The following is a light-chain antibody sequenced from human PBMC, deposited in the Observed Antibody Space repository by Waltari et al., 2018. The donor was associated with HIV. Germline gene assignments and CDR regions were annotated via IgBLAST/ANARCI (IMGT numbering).Light chain of an antibody. Sequence: QSVLTQPASVSGFLGQSITIPCGGSSGDIGSFNFVSWYHSRPYQAPRLLIHDVRSRPSGVSTRFSGSKTGSTASLTISGLNCEDEGVYYCCSYSRGGDSYVFGPGT. J-gene: IGLJ1*01. CDR3: CSYSRGGDSYV. V-gene: IGLV2-14*01. CDR1: SGDIGSFNF. CDR2: DVR.